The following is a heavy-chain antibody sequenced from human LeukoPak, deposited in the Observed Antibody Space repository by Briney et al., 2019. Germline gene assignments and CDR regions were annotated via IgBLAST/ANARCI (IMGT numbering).Heavy chain of an antibody. D-gene: IGHD4-23*01. CDR3: ATGEGTNYGGDY. J-gene: IGHJ4*02. CDR2: ISAYNGNT. Sequence: ASVKVSCKASGYTFTSYGISWVRQAPGQGLEWMGWISAYNGNTNYAQKFQGRVTMTTDTSTSTAHMELRSLRSDDTAVYYCATGEGTNYGGDYWGQGTLVTVSS. CDR1: GYTFTSYG. V-gene: IGHV1-18*01.